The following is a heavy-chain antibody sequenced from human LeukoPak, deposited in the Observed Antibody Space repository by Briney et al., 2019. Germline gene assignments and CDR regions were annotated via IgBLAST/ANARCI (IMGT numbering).Heavy chain of an antibody. CDR1: GGTFSSYA. J-gene: IGHJ6*03. D-gene: IGHD5-18*01. V-gene: IGHV1-69*10. CDR2: IIPILGTA. CDR3: ARVSLRVDTGMVRLKYYYYMDV. Sequence: GASVKVSCKASGGTFSSYAISWVRQAPGQGLEWMGGIIPILGTANYAQKFQGRVTITADKSTSTAYMELSSLRSEDTAVYYCARVSLRVDTGMVRLKYYYYMDVWGKGTTVTVSS.